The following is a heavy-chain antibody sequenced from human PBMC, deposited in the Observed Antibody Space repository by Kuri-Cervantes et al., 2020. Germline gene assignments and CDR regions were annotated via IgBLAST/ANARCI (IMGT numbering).Heavy chain of an antibody. CDR3: ASGIGYSYGYTRLLPRLFRPPDY. CDR2: IYYSGST. V-gene: IGHV4-30-4*01. D-gene: IGHD5-18*01. CDR1: GGSISSGDYY. J-gene: IGHJ4*02. Sequence: TLSLTCTVSGGSISSGDYYWSWIRQPPGKGLEWIGYIYYSGSTYYNPSLKSRVTISVDTSKNQFSLKLSSVTAADTAVYYCASGIGYSYGYTRLLPRLFRPPDYWGQGTLVTVSS.